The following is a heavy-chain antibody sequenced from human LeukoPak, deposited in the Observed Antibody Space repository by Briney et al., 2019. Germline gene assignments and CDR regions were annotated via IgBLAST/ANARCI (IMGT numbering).Heavy chain of an antibody. J-gene: IGHJ4*02. CDR3: VRRDNTGWNYFDY. CDR1: GGSINSYY. D-gene: IGHD6-19*01. CDR2: IYDSEST. V-gene: IGHV4-59*08. Sequence: PSETLSLTCTVSGGSINSYYWSCLRQPPGKGLEWIGDIYDSESTMYNFYLKSRVTISVDTSKNHLSLKLTSVLAADTAIYYCVRRDNTGWNYFDYWGQGILVTVSS.